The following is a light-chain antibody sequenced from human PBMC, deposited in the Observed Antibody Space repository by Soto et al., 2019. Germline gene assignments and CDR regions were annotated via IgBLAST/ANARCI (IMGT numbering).Light chain of an antibody. CDR3: ASWDDSLRAVV. CDR1: SSNTGSNY. V-gene: IGLV1-47*01. CDR2: RKN. Sequence: QPVLTQPPSASGTPGQRVTISCSGSSSNTGSNYVYWYQQLPGTAPKLLLYRKNQRPSGVPDRFSGSKSGTSASLAISGLRSEDEADYYCASWDDSLRAVVFGGGTKVTVL. J-gene: IGLJ2*01.